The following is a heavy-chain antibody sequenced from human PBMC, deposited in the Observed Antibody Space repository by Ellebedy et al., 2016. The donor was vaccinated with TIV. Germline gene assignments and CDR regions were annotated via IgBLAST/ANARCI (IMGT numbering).Heavy chain of an antibody. V-gene: IGHV4-4*07. CDR1: GDSISGHY. D-gene: IGHD1-1*01. Sequence: SETLSLXCTLSGDSISGHYFNWIRQPAGKGLEWVGRVYYAGSTNYNPSLRSRVTVSLDTSKRQVSLQLTSVTAADTAVYYCTRGPDNAKTGYWGQGTLVSVSS. J-gene: IGHJ4*02. CDR2: VYYAGST. CDR3: TRGPDNAKTGY.